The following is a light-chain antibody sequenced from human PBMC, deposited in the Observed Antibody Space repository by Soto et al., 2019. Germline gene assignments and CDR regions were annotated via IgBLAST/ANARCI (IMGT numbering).Light chain of an antibody. CDR1: QSVSSN. J-gene: IGKJ1*01. CDR3: QQYNKWPRT. V-gene: IGKV3-15*01. Sequence: IVMAQSPATLSLSPGERGTLSCRASQSVSSNLAWYQQKPGQAPRLLIYGASTRATGIPARFSGSGSGTEFSLTISSLQSEDFAVYYCQQYNKWPRTFGQGTKVDIK. CDR2: GAS.